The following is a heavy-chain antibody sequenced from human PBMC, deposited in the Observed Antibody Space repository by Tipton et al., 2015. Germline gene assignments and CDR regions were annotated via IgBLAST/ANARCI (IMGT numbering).Heavy chain of an antibody. J-gene: IGHJ4*02. D-gene: IGHD3-9*01. Sequence: TLSLTCTVSGGSMNYFYWSWIRQPPGKGLEWIGYIYYSGSTNYNPSLKSRVTISVDTSKNQFSLKLTSVTAADTAVYYCACQDYDSLTRDYQTVDYWGQGTLVTVSS. CDR3: ACQDYDSLTRDYQTVDY. V-gene: IGHV4-59*08. CDR2: IYYSGST. CDR1: GGSMNYFY.